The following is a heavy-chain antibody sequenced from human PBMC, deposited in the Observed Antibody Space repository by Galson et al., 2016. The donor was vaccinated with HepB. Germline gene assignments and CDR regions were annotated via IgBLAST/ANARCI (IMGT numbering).Heavy chain of an antibody. CDR3: AKDGWRSSVGYFYYYGLDG. CDR2: ITGSGDSP. J-gene: IGHJ6*02. CDR1: GFTFSNYG. D-gene: IGHD3-16*01. Sequence: SLRLSCAASGFTFSNYGMNWVRQAPGKGLEWVSAITGSGDSPYYADSVKGRFTISRDNSKNTLYLQMNSLRAEDTAVYYCAKDGWRSSVGYFYYYGLDGCGHGTTVTVSS. V-gene: IGHV3-23*01.